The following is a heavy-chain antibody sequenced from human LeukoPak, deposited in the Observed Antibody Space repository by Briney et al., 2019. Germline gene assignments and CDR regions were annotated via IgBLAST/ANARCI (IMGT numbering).Heavy chain of an antibody. D-gene: IGHD3-9*01. CDR1: GFTFSSYE. J-gene: IGHJ4*02. V-gene: IGHV3-48*03. CDR3: ARLGVADILTGPTDY. Sequence: GGSLRLSCAASGFTFSSYEMNWVRQAPGKGLEWVSYISSSGSTIYYADSVKGRFTISRDNAKNSLYLQMNSLRAEDTAVYYCARLGVADILTGPTDYWGQGTLVTVSS. CDR2: ISSSGSTI.